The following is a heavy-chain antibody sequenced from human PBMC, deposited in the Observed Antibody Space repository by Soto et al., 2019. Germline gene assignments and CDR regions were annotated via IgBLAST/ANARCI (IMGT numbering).Heavy chain of an antibody. V-gene: IGHV4-31*03. J-gene: IGHJ4*02. CDR2: IYYSGST. Sequence: SETLSLTCTVSGGSISSGGYYWSWIRQHPGKGLEWIGYIYYSGSTYYNPSLKSRVTISVDTSKNQFSLKLSSVTAADTAVYYCARVRNGSGSYYIPFDYWGQGTLVTVSS. D-gene: IGHD3-10*01. CDR1: GGSISSGGYY. CDR3: ARVRNGSGSYYIPFDY.